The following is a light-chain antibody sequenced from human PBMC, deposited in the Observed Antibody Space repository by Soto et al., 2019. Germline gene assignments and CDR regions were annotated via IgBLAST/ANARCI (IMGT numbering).Light chain of an antibody. V-gene: IGLV7-43*01. CDR1: TGAVTSGYY. CDR2: STS. Sequence: QAVVTQEPSLTVSPGGTVTLTCASSTGAVTSGYYPNWFQQKPGQAPRVLIYSTSNKHSWTPAQFSGSLLGGKAALTLSGVQPEDEGEYYCLLYYGGAWVFGGGTKLTVL. CDR3: LLYYGGAWV. J-gene: IGLJ3*02.